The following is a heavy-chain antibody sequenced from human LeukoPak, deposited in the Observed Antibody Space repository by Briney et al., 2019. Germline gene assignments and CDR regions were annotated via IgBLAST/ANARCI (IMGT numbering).Heavy chain of an antibody. CDR2: IYYSETT. CDR3: ARQRADYYYYYVDV. J-gene: IGHJ6*03. CDR1: GGSINTANYY. V-gene: IGHV4-39*01. Sequence: PSETLSLTCTVSGGSINTANYYWGWLRQPPGKGLEWIGSIYYSETTYDNPSLKSRVTISIETSKNQFSLRLSSVTASDTAVYYCARQRADYYYYYVDVWGEGTTVAGS.